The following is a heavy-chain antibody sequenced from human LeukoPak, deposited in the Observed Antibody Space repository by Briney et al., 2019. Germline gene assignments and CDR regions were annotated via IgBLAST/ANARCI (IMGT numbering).Heavy chain of an antibody. J-gene: IGHJ5*02. CDR3: AKDKEAARPPRWFDP. Sequence: GGSLRLSCAASGFTLSSYAMSWVRQAPGKGLEWVSAISGSGGSTYYADSVKGRFTISRDNSKNTLYLQMNSLRAEDTAVYYCAKDKEAARPPRWFDPWGQGTLVTVSS. CDR2: ISGSGGST. D-gene: IGHD6-6*01. V-gene: IGHV3-23*01. CDR1: GFTLSSYA.